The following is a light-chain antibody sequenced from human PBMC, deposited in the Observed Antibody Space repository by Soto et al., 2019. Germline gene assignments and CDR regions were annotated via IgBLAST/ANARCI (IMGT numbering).Light chain of an antibody. CDR2: DVS. CDR3: SSYTSSSTLL. V-gene: IGLV2-14*01. Sequence: QSALTQPASVSGSPGQSITISCTGTSSDVGAYNYVSWYQLHPGKAPKVMIFDVSNRPSGVSNRFSGSKSGNTASLTISGLQTEDEADYFCSSYTSSSTLLFGGGTKLTVL. CDR1: SSDVGAYNY. J-gene: IGLJ2*01.